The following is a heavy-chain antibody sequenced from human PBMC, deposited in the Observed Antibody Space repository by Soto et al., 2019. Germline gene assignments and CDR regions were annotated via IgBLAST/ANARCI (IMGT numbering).Heavy chain of an antibody. Sequence: GGSLRLSCAASGFTFSSYSMNWVRQAPGKGLEWVSSISSSSSYIYYADSVKGRFTISRDNAKNSLYLQMNSLRAEDTAVYYCAILVVVAATTAFDYWGPGTLLTVSS. CDR2: ISSSSSYI. CDR1: GFTFSSYS. D-gene: IGHD2-15*01. CDR3: AILVVVAATTAFDY. J-gene: IGHJ4*02. V-gene: IGHV3-21*01.